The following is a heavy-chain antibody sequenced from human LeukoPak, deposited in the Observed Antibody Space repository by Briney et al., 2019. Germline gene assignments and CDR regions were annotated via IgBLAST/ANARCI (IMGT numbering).Heavy chain of an antibody. Sequence: SETLSLTCTVSGGFISSYYWSWIRQPPGKGLEWIGYIYYSRTTKYNPSLKSRVTISADTSTNQFSLKLISVTAADTAVYYCVRRQWELQYFDLWGRGTLVAVSS. J-gene: IGHJ2*01. D-gene: IGHD1-26*01. CDR2: IYYSRTT. CDR1: GGFISSYY. V-gene: IGHV4-59*01. CDR3: VRRQWELQYFDL.